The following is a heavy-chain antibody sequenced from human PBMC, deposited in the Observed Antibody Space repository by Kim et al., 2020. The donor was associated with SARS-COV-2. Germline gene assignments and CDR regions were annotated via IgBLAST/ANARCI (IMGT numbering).Heavy chain of an antibody. V-gene: IGHV4-30-2*05. CDR3: ASSIAARCYPSFDY. J-gene: IGHJ4*02. D-gene: IGHD6-6*01. Sequence: NPSLKSRVTMSVDTSKNQFSLKLSSVTAADTAVYYCASSIAARCYPSFDYWGQGTLVTVSS.